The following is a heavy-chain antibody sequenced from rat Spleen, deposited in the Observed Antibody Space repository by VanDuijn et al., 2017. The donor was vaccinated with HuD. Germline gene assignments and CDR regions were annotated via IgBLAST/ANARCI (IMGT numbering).Heavy chain of an antibody. V-gene: IGHV5-27*01. Sequence: EVQLVESGGGLVQPGRSLKLSCAASGFSFSNYYMAWVRQAPTEGLEWVAYISPGGGSTYHRDSVKGRFTISRDNAESTLYLQMDSLRSEDTATYYCARPNYGYPFAYWGQGTLVTVSS. D-gene: IGHD1-7*01. J-gene: IGHJ3*01. CDR3: ARPNYGYPFAY. CDR1: GFSFSNYY. CDR2: ISPGGGST.